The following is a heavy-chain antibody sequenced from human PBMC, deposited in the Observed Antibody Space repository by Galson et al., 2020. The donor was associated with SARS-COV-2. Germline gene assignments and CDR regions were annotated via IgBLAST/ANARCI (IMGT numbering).Heavy chain of an antibody. J-gene: IGHJ2*01. V-gene: IGHV5-51*01. CDR1: GYTFSTYW. CDR2: TYPHDSDT. Sequence: LKISCQASGYTFSTYWIGWLRQMPGKGPEFLGITYPHDSDTRYSPSFQGQITISADKSISTVYLQWDSLKASDSAKYYCARLDVGLGTHWYFDLWGPGTLVTVSP. CDR3: ARLDVGLGTHWYFDL. D-gene: IGHD7-27*01.